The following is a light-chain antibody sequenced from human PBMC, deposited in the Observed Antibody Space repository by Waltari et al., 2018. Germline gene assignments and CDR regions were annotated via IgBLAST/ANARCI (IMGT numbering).Light chain of an antibody. Sequence: SLSQGERATLSCRASQSVSRTLAWYQQKPGQAPKLLIYGASIRATGIPDRFTGSGSGTDFSLTISSLEPEDFAIYFCQHYVRLPATFGQGTKVEIK. CDR2: GAS. J-gene: IGKJ1*01. CDR1: QSVSRT. CDR3: QHYVRLPAT. V-gene: IGKV3-20*01.